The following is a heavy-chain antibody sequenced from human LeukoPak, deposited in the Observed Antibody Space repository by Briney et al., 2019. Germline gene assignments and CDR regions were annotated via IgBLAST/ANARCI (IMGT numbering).Heavy chain of an antibody. CDR3: ARRSGSYYDFDY. Sequence: PSETLSLTCTVSGGSISSSYWSWIRQPPGKGLEWIGYIYYSGSTNYNPSLKSRVTISIDTSKNQFSLKLSSVTAADTAVYYCARRSGSYYDFDYWGQGTLVTVSS. CDR2: IYYSGST. D-gene: IGHD1-26*01. V-gene: IGHV4-59*08. J-gene: IGHJ4*02. CDR1: GGSISSSY.